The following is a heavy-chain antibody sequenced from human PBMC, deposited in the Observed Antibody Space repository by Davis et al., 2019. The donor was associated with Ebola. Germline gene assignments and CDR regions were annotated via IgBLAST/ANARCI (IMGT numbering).Heavy chain of an antibody. Sequence: SVKVSCKASGGTFSSYAISWVRQAPGQGLEWMGRIIPILGIANYAQKFQGRVTITADKSTSTAYMELSSLRSEDTAVYYCARDGGTYSSSLFDYWGQGTLVTVSS. J-gene: IGHJ4*02. CDR1: GGTFSSYA. CDR3: ARDGGTYSSSLFDY. V-gene: IGHV1-69*04. CDR2: IIPILGIA. D-gene: IGHD6-6*01.